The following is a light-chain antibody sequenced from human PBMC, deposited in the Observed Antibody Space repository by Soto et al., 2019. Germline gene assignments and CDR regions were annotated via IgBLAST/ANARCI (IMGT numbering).Light chain of an antibody. CDR2: YAS. J-gene: IGKJ3*01. Sequence: EIVLTQSSATLSLSPRERATLSCRAGQSVSSYLAWYQQRPGQAPRVLIYYASIRATGIPARFSRSGSGTDFTLTISSLEPEEFAVFYCQQRSNWPPLTFGPEPKVDIK. CDR1: QSVSSY. V-gene: IGKV3-11*01. CDR3: QQRSNWPPLT.